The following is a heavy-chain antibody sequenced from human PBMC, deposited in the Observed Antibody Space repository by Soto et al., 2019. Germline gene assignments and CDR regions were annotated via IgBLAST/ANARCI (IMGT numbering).Heavy chain of an antibody. J-gene: IGHJ4*02. D-gene: IGHD6-6*01. CDR3: TRGGAARPDY. Sequence: GGSLRLSCAASGFTFSNYGMSWVRQAPGKGLAWVSYISSSISTKQYADSVKGRFTISRDNAKNSLFLQMNSLRDEDTAVYYCTRGGAARPDYWGQGTLVTVSS. CDR1: GFTFSNYG. V-gene: IGHV3-48*02. CDR2: ISSSISTK.